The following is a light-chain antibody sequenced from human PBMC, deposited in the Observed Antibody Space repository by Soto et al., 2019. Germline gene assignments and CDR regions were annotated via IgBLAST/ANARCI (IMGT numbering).Light chain of an antibody. Sequence: EIVLTQSPGTLSLSPGERATLSCRASHSVSRTYLAWYQQKPGQAPRLLMYGASDRATGNPGRFSGSGSGTDFTLTISGLEPEDSAVYYCQQFDDSVTFGQGTRLEI. CDR2: GAS. J-gene: IGKJ5*01. CDR1: HSVSRTY. CDR3: QQFDDSVT. V-gene: IGKV3-20*01.